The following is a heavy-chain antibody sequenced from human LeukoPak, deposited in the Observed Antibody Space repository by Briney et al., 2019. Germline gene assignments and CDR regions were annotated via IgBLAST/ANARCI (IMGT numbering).Heavy chain of an antibody. CDR3: ASNRYCSGGSCYVLPVRY. D-gene: IGHD2-15*01. CDR1: GFTFSSYW. V-gene: IGHV3-48*01. J-gene: IGHJ4*02. Sequence: PGGSLRLSCAASGFTFSSYWMSWVRQAPGKGLEWVSYISSSSSTIYYADSVKGRFTISRDNAKNSLYLQMNSLRAEDTAVYYCASNRYCSGGSCYVLPVRYWGQGTLVTVSS. CDR2: ISSSSSTI.